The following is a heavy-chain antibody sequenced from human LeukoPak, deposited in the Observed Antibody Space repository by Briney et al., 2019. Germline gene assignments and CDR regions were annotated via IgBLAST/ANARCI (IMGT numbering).Heavy chain of an antibody. CDR3: AREGSYCVGGDCYSFDF. CDR1: GCRFISNY. CDR2: MHPGNGNT. V-gene: IGHV1-2*02. J-gene: IGHJ4*02. D-gene: IGHD2-21*02. Sequence: ASVKVSCKASGCRFISNYIQWVRQAPGLGPEWMGWMHPGNGNTRYAEKFQSRVTMTRDTSINTAYMDLSSLRSDDTAVYYCAREGSYCVGGDCYSFDFWGQGTLITVSS.